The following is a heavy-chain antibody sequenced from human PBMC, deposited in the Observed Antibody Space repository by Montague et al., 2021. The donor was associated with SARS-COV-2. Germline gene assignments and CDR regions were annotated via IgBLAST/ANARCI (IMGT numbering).Heavy chain of an antibody. D-gene: IGHD3-16*01. V-gene: IGHV4-59*01. CDR2: IYHSGNT. CDR3: AREYRIELWQTNWYFGL. CDR1: GGSISSYY. J-gene: IGHJ2*01. Sequence: SETLSLTCGVSGGSISSYYWSWIRQPPGKGLEWIGYIYHSGNTKYNPSLKSRVSISVDTSKNQFSLRLSSVTAADTAVYYCAREYRIELWQTNWYFGLWGRGTLVTVSS.